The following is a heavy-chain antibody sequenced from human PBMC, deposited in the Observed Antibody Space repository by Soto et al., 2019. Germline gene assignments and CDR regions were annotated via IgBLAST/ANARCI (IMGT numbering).Heavy chain of an antibody. Sequence: QVQLQESGPGLVKPSGTLSLTCAVPGGSISSSNWWSWVRQPPGKGLEWIGEIYHSGSTHYNPCLKSRVTISVDKSKNRCSLKLISVTAADTAVYYCARGDYRARGWFDPWGQGTLVTVSS. V-gene: IGHV4-4*02. CDR3: ARGDYRARGWFDP. CDR1: GGSISSSNW. D-gene: IGHD2-21*01. J-gene: IGHJ5*02. CDR2: IYHSGST.